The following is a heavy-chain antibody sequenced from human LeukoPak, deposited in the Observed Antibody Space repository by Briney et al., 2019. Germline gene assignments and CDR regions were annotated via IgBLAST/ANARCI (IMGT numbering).Heavy chain of an antibody. V-gene: IGHV3-30*04. CDR2: ISYDGSNK. J-gene: IGHJ5*02. CDR3: ARGGYSSSWYST. D-gene: IGHD6-13*01. CDR1: GITFSSYA. Sequence: GGSLRLSCAASGITFSSYAMHWVRQAPGKGLEWVAVISYDGSNKYYADSVKGRFTISRDNSKNTLYLQMNSLRAEDTAVYYCARGGYSSSWYSTWGQGTLVTVSS.